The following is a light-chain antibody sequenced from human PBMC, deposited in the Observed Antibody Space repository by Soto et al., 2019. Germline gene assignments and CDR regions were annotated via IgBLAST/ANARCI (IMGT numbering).Light chain of an antibody. CDR3: HQCADSPHT. CDR1: QSVSSSF. V-gene: IGKV3-20*01. Sequence: ELTQSPGTLSLSPGERATLSCWSTQSVSSSFLAWYQQKPGQAPRLLIHAASSGATGIPARFRGSGSGTDFTLTISSLEPEDFAVYFCHQCADSPHTFGQGTKVDI. J-gene: IGKJ2*01. CDR2: AAS.